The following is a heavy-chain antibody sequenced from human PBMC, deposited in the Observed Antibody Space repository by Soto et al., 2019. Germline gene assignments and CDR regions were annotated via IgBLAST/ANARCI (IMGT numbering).Heavy chain of an antibody. J-gene: IGHJ6*02. Sequence: SETLSLTCTVSVGSISTYDWSLIRQPAGKGLDCSGRIYTSGYTTYSPTLQSRATMSIDTSKKQFSLKLSAVTAADTAVYYGARGAAAGADYGMDVWGQGTTVTVSS. CDR1: VGSISTYD. CDR2: IYTSGYT. V-gene: IGHV4-4*07. D-gene: IGHD6-13*01. CDR3: ARGAAAGADYGMDV.